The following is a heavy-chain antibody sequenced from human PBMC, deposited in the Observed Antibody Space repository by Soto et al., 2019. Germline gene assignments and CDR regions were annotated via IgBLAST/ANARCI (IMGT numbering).Heavy chain of an antibody. Sequence: QVQLQESGPGLVKPSQTLSLTCTVSGGSISSGDYYWSWIRQPPGKGLEWIGYIYYSGSTYYNPSLNGRVTISVDTSKNPFSLKLSSVTAADTAVYYCARGRRMGYHGSGSADFDYWGQGTLVTVS. J-gene: IGHJ4*02. CDR3: ARGRRMGYHGSGSADFDY. CDR1: GGSISSGDYY. D-gene: IGHD3-10*01. CDR2: IYYSGST. V-gene: IGHV4-30-4*01.